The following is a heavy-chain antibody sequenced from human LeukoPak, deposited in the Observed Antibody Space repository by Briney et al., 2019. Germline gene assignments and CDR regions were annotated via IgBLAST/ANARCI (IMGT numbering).Heavy chain of an antibody. D-gene: IGHD1-1*01. J-gene: IGHJ4*02. CDR3: ATLPNFETGLDS. V-gene: IGHV1-46*01. CDR1: GYTFTSYY. Sequence: ASVKVSCKASGYTFTSYYMHWVRQAPGQGLEWMGIINPSGGSTSYAQNFQGRVTMTEDTSTDTAYMELRSLRSEDTAMYFCATLPNFETGLDSWGQGTLVTVSS. CDR2: INPSGGST.